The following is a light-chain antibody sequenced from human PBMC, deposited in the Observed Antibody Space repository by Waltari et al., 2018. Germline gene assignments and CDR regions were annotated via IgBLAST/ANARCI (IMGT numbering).Light chain of an antibody. J-gene: IGKJ4*01. CDR3: QQYNNWPLT. V-gene: IGKV3-15*01. Sequence: EIVLTQSPATLSLSPGERATLSCRASQRIRSHLAWYQQKPGQAPRLLIYGASTRATGIPARFSGSGSGTEFTLTISSLQSEDFAVYYCQQYNNWPLTFGGGTKVEIK. CDR1: QRIRSH. CDR2: GAS.